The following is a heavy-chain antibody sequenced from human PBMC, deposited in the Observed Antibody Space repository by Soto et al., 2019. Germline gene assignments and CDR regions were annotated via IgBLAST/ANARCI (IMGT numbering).Heavy chain of an antibody. J-gene: IGHJ4*02. CDR2: INHSGST. V-gene: IGHV4-34*01. Sequence: PSETLSLTCAVYGGSFSGYYWSWIRQPPGKGLEWIGEINHSGSTNYNPSLKSRVTISVDTSKNQFSLKLSSVTAADTAVYYCARGDMVRGVITGWGQGTLVTVSS. D-gene: IGHD3-10*01. CDR1: GGSFSGYY. CDR3: ARGDMVRGVITG.